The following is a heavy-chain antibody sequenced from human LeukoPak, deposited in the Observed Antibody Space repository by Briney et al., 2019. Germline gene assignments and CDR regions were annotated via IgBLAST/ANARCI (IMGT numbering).Heavy chain of an antibody. Sequence: GGSLRLSCAASVFTFSRYYMHWVRPAPGKGLVWVSRINSDGSSTTYADSVKGRFTISRDNAKNTLYLQMNSLKVEDTAVYYCTRVFVGDEYSSSGYWGQGTLVTVSS. CDR1: VFTFSRYY. V-gene: IGHV3-74*01. CDR2: INSDGSST. D-gene: IGHD6-13*01. CDR3: TRVFVGDEYSSSGY. J-gene: IGHJ4*02.